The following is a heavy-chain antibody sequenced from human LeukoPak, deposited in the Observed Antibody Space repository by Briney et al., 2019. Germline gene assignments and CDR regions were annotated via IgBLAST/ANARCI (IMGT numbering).Heavy chain of an antibody. V-gene: IGHV3-73*01. CDR1: GFTFXXSA. Sequence: SGFTFXXSAMHWVRXASGKGLEWVGRIRSKANSYATAYAASVKGRFTISRDDSKNTAYLQMNSLKTEDTAVYYCTRDSIAAAGTDYQRYFDYWGQGTLVTVSS. J-gene: IGHJ4*02. CDR2: IRSKANSYAT. D-gene: IGHD6-13*01. CDR3: TRDSIAAAGTDYQRYFDY.